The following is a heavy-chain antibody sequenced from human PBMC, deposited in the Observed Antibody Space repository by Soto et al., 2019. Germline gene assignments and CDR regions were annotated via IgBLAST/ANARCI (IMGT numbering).Heavy chain of an antibody. CDR1: GFNLRSYW. V-gene: IGHV3-74*01. J-gene: IGHJ4*02. D-gene: IGHD1-26*01. CDR3: ARATPVVGYDY. CDR2: INSDGSSI. Sequence: PGESLKISCAASGFNLRSYWMHWVRQAPGKGLVWVSRINSDGSSISYADSVKGRFTISRDNAENTLYLQMSSLRVEDSAVYYCARATPVVGYDYWGQGTLVTVSS.